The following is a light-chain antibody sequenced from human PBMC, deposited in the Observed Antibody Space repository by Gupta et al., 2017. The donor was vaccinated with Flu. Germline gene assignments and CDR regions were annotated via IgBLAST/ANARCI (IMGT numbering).Light chain of an antibody. J-gene: IGKJ1*01. CDR2: WAS. CDR3: QQYIATPQT. V-gene: IGKV4-1*01. Sequence: DNVMTQSPDSLSVSLGERATINCKSSQSILYGSNNQNFLAWYQQKPGQPPKLLIYWASTRESGVPDRFSGSGSGTDFTLTISSLQAEDVAVYYCQQYIATPQTFGQGTKVEV. CDR1: QSILYGSNNQNF.